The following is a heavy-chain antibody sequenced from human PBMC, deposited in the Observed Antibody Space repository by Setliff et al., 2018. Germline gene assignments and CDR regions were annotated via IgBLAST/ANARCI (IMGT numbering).Heavy chain of an antibody. Sequence: PSETLSLTCTVSGGSISSNSHYWGWIRQPPGKGLEWIGSIHYSGSTYYNPSLESRVTISVATSKNQFSLKMTSVTAADTAVYFCARRADYSRSWSYYFDCWGQGTLVTVSS. CDR1: GGSISSNSHY. D-gene: IGHD6-13*01. V-gene: IGHV4-39*01. J-gene: IGHJ4*02. CDR3: ARRADYSRSWSYYFDC. CDR2: IHYSGST.